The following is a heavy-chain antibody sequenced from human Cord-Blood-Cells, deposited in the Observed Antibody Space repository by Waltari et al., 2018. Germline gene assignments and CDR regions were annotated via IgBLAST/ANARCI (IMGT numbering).Heavy chain of an antibody. V-gene: IGHV6-1*01. J-gene: IGHJ4*02. CDR2: TYYRSKWYN. CDR1: GDSVSSNSHA. CDR3: ARGGISSSLFDY. Sequence: QVQLQQSGPGLVKPSQTLSLTCAISGDSVSSNSHAWNWIRQAPSRVLEWLGTTYYRSKWYNDYAVSVKSRITINPATSKNPCSLQLNSVTPEDTAVYNCARGGISSSLFDYWGQGTLVTVSS. D-gene: IGHD6-6*01.